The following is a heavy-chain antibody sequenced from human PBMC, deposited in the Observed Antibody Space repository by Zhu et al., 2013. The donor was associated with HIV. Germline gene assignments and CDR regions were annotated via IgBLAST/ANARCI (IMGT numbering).Heavy chain of an antibody. CDR1: GGSFSGYY. CDR3: AGGRDPVSYGYGTWWGGGPFDY. V-gene: IGHV4-34*01. CDR2: INHSGST. D-gene: IGHD5-18*01. Sequence: QVQLQQWGAGLLKPSETLSLTCAVYGGSFSGYYWSWIRQPPGKGLEWIGEINHSGSTNYNPSLKSRVTISVDTSKNQFSLKLSSVTAADTAVYYCAGGRDPVSYGYGTWWGGGPFDYWGQGTLVTVSS. J-gene: IGHJ4*02.